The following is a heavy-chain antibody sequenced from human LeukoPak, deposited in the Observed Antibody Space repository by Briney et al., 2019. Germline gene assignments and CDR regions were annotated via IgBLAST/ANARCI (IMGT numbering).Heavy chain of an antibody. J-gene: IGHJ4*02. V-gene: IGHV3-23*01. D-gene: IGHD2-2*01. CDR2: ISGSGGST. CDR1: GFTFSSYA. CDR3: ASSKYCSSTSCSLDY. Sequence: PGGSLRLSCAASGFTFSSYAMSWVRQAPGKGLEWVSAISGSGGSTYYADSVKGRFTISRDNSKNTLYLQMNSLRAEDTAVYYCASSKYCSSTSCSLDYWGQGTLVTVSS.